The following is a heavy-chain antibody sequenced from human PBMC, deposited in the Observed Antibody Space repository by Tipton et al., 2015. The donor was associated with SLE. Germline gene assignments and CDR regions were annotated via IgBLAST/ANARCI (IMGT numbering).Heavy chain of an antibody. CDR2: IKSDGTIT. Sequence: SLRLSCAASGFSFSGYWMHWVRQVPGKGLIWLSSIKSDGTITTYADSVKGRFIISRDNARNMLYLQMNDLRVGDTAVYYCALARGSSNLDTPGSWGQGTLRSVSS. CDR1: GFSFSGYW. CDR3: ALARGSSNLDTPGS. J-gene: IGHJ5*02. V-gene: IGHV3-74*01. D-gene: IGHD5-12*01.